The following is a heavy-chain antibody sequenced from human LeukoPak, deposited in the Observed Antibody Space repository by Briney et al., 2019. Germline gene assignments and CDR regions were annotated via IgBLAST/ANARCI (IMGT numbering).Heavy chain of an antibody. CDR3: ARDGLVGATGGFDY. Sequence: SVKVSCKASGGTFSSYAISWVRQAPGQGLEWMGGIIPIFGTANYAQKFQGRVTITADESTSTAYMELSSLRSEDTAVYYCARDGLVGATGGFDYWGQGTLVTVSS. D-gene: IGHD1-26*01. J-gene: IGHJ4*02. V-gene: IGHV1-69*01. CDR1: GGTFSSYA. CDR2: IIPIFGTA.